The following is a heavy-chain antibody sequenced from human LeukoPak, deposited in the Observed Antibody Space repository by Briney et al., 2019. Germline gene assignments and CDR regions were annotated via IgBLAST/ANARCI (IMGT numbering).Heavy chain of an antibody. J-gene: IGHJ3*01. CDR3: ARGGQGDGYSADEAFDL. V-gene: IGHV6-1*01. CDR1: GDSVSSKSAA. CDR2: TYYRSKWYH. Sequence: SQTLSLTCAISGDSVSSKSAAWNWIRQSPSRGLEWLGRTYYRSKWYHEYAVSVKSRITINPDTSKNQFSLQLNSVTPEDTAVYYCARGGQGDGYSADEAFDLWGQGTMVTVS. D-gene: IGHD5-18*01.